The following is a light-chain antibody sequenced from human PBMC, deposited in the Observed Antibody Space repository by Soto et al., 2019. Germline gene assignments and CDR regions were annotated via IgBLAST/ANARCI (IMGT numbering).Light chain of an antibody. V-gene: IGKV1-8*01. CDR3: QQYYEYPRT. J-gene: IGKJ1*01. Sequence: ALRMTQSPSSLSASTGDRVAITCRASQALNGNLAWYQQKSGKAPKVLIYATSTLQSGVPSRFSASGSGTDFTLTINSLQSEDVATYYCQQYYEYPRTSGQGTKVEIK. CDR1: QALNGN. CDR2: ATS.